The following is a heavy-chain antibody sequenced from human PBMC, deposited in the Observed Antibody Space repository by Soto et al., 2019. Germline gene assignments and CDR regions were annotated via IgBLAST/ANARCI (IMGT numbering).Heavy chain of an antibody. D-gene: IGHD3-16*01. CDR3: AMVDNYVTPTPQDV. J-gene: IGHJ6*02. Sequence: QVQLVQSGDEVKKPGASVKVSCKASGYIFVNYGIAWVRQAPGQGLEWMGWISPYNGNTHYATKVQGRLTMTTDTSTSTGYMDLGSLTSDEPAVYYCAMVDNYVTPTPQDVWGQGTTVTVSS. CDR2: ISPYNGNT. CDR1: GYIFVNYG. V-gene: IGHV1-18*01.